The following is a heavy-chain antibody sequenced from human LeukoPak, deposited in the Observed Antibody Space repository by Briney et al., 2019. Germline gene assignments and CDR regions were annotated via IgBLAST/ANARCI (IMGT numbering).Heavy chain of an antibody. D-gene: IGHD3-22*01. Sequence: ASVKVSCKASGYTFTGYYMHWVRQAPGQGLEWMGWINPNSGGTNYAQKFQGRVTMTRDTSISTAYMELSRLRSDDTAVYYCARDRGSGYYDSSGYSDYWGQGTLSPSPQ. CDR1: GYTFTGYY. J-gene: IGHJ4*02. CDR3: ARDRGSGYYDSSGYSDY. V-gene: IGHV1-2*02. CDR2: INPNSGGT.